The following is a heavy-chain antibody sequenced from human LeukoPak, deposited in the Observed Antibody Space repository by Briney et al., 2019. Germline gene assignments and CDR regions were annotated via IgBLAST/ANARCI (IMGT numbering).Heavy chain of an antibody. D-gene: IGHD5-18*01. Sequence: SETLSLTCAVSDYSISRGYYWGWIRQPPGKGLEGIGSIYHSGITYYNPSLKSRVTISVDTSKNQFSLKLTSVTAADTAVYYCARTEGGYSYGSAFDIWGQGTMVTVSS. CDR1: DYSISRGYY. CDR3: ARTEGGYSYGSAFDI. CDR2: IYHSGIT. V-gene: IGHV4-38-2*01. J-gene: IGHJ3*02.